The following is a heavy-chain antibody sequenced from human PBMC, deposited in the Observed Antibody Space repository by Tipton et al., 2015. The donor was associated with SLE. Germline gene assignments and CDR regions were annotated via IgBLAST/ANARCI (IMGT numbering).Heavy chain of an antibody. J-gene: IGHJ2*01. CDR1: GDSITRYY. D-gene: IGHD6-19*01. CDR2: IYTRGST. V-gene: IGHV4-4*07. Sequence: TLSLTCIVSGDSITRYYWAWIRQPAGKGLEWIGRIYTRGSTNYNPSLKSRVTMSVDTSKNQFSLKLSSVTAADTAVYYCARGVRIAVVKGWYFDLWGRGTLVTVSS. CDR3: ARGVRIAVVKGWYFDL.